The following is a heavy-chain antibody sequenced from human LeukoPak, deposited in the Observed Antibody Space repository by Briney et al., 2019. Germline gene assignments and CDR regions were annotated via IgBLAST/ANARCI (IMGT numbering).Heavy chain of an antibody. V-gene: IGHV4-61*02. CDR2: IYTSGST. J-gene: IGHJ3*02. CDR3: ARDSDAFDI. Sequence: SETLSLTCTVSGGSISSGCYYWSWIRQPAGQGLEWIGRIYTSGSTNYNPSLKSRVTISVDTSKNQFSLKLSSVTAADTAVYYCARDSDAFDIWGQGTMVTVSS. CDR1: GGSISSGCYY.